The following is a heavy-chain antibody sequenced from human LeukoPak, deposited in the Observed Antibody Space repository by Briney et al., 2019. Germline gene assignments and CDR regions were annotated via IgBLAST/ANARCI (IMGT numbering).Heavy chain of an antibody. Sequence: PSETLSLTCAVYGGSFSGYYWSWIRQPPGKGLEWIGEINHSGSTNYNPSLKSRVTISVDTSKNQFSLKLSSVTAADTAVYYCARAGSLRWYNYYMDVWGKGTTVTVSS. J-gene: IGHJ6*03. CDR1: GGSFSGYY. V-gene: IGHV4-34*01. D-gene: IGHD3-10*01. CDR2: INHSGST. CDR3: ARAGSLRWYNYYMDV.